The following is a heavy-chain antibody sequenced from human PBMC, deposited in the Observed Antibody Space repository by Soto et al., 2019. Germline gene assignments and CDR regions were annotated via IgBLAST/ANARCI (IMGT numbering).Heavy chain of an antibody. J-gene: IGHJ5*02. Sequence: SETLSLTCTVSGGSISSYSWSWIRQPQGQGLDWNGYFYYSGSTNYNPSLKSRVTISVDTSKNQFSLKLSSVTAADTAVYYCARGDIVVVPAALGPGSYKWFDPWGQGTLVTVSS. CDR2: FYYSGST. V-gene: IGHV4-59*01. CDR3: ARGDIVVVPAALGPGSYKWFDP. D-gene: IGHD2-2*01. CDR1: GGSISSYS.